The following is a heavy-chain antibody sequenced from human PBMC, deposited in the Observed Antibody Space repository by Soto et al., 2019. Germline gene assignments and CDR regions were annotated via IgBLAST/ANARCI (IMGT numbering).Heavy chain of an antibody. D-gene: IGHD5-12*01. J-gene: IGHJ4*02. Sequence: QVQLVQSGAEVKKPGASVKVSCKASGYTFTSYYMHWVLQAPGQGLEWMGTINPSGGSTTYAQKFQCRVTMTRDTSTSTGYMELSSLRSEDTVVYYCARTDGYTFDYWGQGTLVTVSS. V-gene: IGHV1-46*01. CDR1: GYTFTSYY. CDR2: INPSGGST. CDR3: ARTDGYTFDY.